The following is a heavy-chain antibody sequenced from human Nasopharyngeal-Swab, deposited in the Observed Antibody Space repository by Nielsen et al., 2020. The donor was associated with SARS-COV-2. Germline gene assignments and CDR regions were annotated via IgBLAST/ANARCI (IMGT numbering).Heavy chain of an antibody. V-gene: IGHV3-21*01. D-gene: IGHD3-3*01. CDR2: ISSSSSYI. J-gene: IGHJ4*02. CDR3: ARAQNVLRFLEWTQPFDY. Sequence: WIRQPPGKGLEWVSSISSSSSYIYYADSVKGRFTISRDNAKNSLYLQMNSLRAEDTAVYYCARAQNVLRFLEWTQPFDYWGQGTLVPVSS.